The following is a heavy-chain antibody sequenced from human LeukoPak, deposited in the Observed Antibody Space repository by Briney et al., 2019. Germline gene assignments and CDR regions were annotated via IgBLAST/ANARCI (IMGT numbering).Heavy chain of an antibody. CDR1: GGSFSGYY. J-gene: IGHJ3*02. V-gene: IGHV4-34*01. Sequence: PSETLSLTCAVYGGSFSGYYWSWIRQPPGKGLEWIEEINHSGSTNYNPSLKSRVTISVDTSKNQFSLKLSSVTAADTAVYYCARGQYGLPYYYDSSGYYALGAFDIWGQGTMVTVSS. CDR2: INHSGST. D-gene: IGHD3-22*01. CDR3: ARGQYGLPYYYDSSGYYALGAFDI.